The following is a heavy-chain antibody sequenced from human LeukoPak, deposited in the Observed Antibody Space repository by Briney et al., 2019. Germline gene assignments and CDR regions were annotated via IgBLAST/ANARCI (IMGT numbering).Heavy chain of an antibody. CDR3: AREQQLGGFDY. D-gene: IGHD6-13*01. V-gene: IGHV3-11*01. CDR1: GFTFSDYY. Sequence: PGGSLRLSCAASGFTFSDYYMSWIRQAPGKGLEWVSYISSSGSTRYYADSVKGRFTISRDNVKNSLYLQMNSLGAEDTAVYYCAREQQLGGFDYWGQGTLVTVSS. CDR2: ISSSGSTR. J-gene: IGHJ4*02.